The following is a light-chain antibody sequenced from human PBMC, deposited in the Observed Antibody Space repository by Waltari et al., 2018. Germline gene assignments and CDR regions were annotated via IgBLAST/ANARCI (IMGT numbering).Light chain of an antibody. Sequence: DIQMTQSPSTLPASVGVRVTIPSRASQSISSWLAWYQQKPGKAPKLLIYKASSLERGVPSRFSGSGSGTEFTLTISSLQPDDFATYYCQQYNSFPYTFGQGTKLEIK. V-gene: IGKV1-5*03. CDR1: QSISSW. CDR3: QQYNSFPYT. J-gene: IGKJ2*01. CDR2: KAS.